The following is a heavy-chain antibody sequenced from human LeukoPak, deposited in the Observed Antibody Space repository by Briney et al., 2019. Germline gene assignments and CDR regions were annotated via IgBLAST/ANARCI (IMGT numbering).Heavy chain of an antibody. CDR1: GFSFSRYW. Sequence: PGGSLRLSCAASGFSFSRYWMRWIRQAPGKGLEWVANIGPDGSSKYYVDSVKGRFTISRDNSKNTLYLQMNSLRAEDTAVYYCANSMIVVVPAALDFWGQGTLVTVSS. J-gene: IGHJ4*02. CDR3: ANSMIVVVPAALDF. CDR2: IGPDGSSK. D-gene: IGHD2-2*01. V-gene: IGHV3-7*01.